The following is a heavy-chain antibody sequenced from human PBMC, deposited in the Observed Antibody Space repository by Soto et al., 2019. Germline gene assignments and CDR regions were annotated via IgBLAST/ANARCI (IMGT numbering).Heavy chain of an antibody. V-gene: IGHV3-72*01. CDR3: TRGEYDFWSGYYNY. CDR1: GFTFSDHY. CDR2: ARNKANIYVT. D-gene: IGHD3-3*01. Sequence: EVQLVGSGGGLVQPGGSLRLSCAASGFTFSDHYMDWVRQAPGQGLEWVGRARNKANIYVTEYDASVKGRFFISRDDSKNSLFLQMNSLKTEDTAVYYCTRGEYDFWSGYYNYWGQGTLVTVSS. J-gene: IGHJ4*02.